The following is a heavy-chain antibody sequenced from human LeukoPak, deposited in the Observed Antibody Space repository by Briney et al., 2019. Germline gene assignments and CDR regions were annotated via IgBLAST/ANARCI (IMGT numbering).Heavy chain of an antibody. CDR1: GGSFSGYY. Sequence: SETLSLTCAVYGGSFSGYYWSWIRQPPGKGLEWIGEINHSGSTNYNPSLKSRVTISVDTSKNQFSLKLSSVTAADTAVYYCAREILTVTKGYEDAFDIWGQGTMVTVSS. CDR3: AREILTVTKGYEDAFDI. D-gene: IGHD4-17*01. CDR2: INHSGST. V-gene: IGHV4-34*01. J-gene: IGHJ3*02.